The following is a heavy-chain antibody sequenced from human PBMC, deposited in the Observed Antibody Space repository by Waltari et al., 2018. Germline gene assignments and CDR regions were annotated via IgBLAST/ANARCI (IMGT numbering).Heavy chain of an antibody. CDR1: GGSISSYY. CDR3: ARRIAAAAVGYYYYMDV. J-gene: IGHJ6*03. CDR2: IYYSGST. Sequence: QVQLQESGPGLVKPSETLSLTCTVSGGSISSYYWSWIRQPPGKGLEWIGYIYYSGSTNYNPSLKSRVTISVDTSKNQCSLKLSSVTAADTAVYYCARRIAAAAVGYYYYMDVWGKGTTVTVSS. V-gene: IGHV4-59*01. D-gene: IGHD6-13*01.